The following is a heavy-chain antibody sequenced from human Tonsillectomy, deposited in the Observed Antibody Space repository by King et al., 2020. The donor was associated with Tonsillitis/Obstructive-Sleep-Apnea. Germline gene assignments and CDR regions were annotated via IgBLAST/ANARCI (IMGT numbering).Heavy chain of an antibody. CDR2: ISGSGATT. V-gene: IGHV3-23*04. D-gene: IGHD3-10*01. CDR3: AKISSWEFLRYLDY. CDR1: GFTFSTYA. J-gene: IGHJ4*02. Sequence: VQLVESGGLLLQPGGSLRLSCAASGFTFSTYAMSWVRQAPGKGLAWVSSISGSGATTYYADSVKGRFTISRDNSKNTLYLQINTLRAEDTAIYYCAKISSWEFLRYLDYWGQGTLVTVYS.